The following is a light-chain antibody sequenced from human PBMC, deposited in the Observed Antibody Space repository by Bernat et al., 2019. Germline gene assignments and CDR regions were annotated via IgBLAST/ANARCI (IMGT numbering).Light chain of an antibody. V-gene: IGKV3-20*01. Sequence: EIVLTQSPGTLSVSPGERATLSCRSSQRLSSTYLAWYQQKPGQAPRLLIYDASTRATGIPDRFSGSGSGTDFTLTISRLEPEDFAVYYCQQYGSSPPITFGKGTRLEIK. CDR3: QQYGSSPPIT. CDR1: QRLSSTY. J-gene: IGKJ5*01. CDR2: DAS.